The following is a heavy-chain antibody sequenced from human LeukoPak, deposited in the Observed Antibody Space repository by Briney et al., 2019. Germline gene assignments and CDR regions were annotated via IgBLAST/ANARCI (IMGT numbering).Heavy chain of an antibody. J-gene: IGHJ4*02. V-gene: IGHV3-30-3*02. D-gene: IGHD3-22*01. CDR1: GFTFSSYA. Sequence: GGSLRLSCAASGFTFSSYAMHWVRQAPGKGLEWVAVISYDGSNKYYADSVKSRFTISRDNSKNTLFLQMNNLRVEDTAVYYCAKIVWRSVVVPYYFEDWGQGTLVTVSS. CDR3: AKIVWRSVVVPYYFED. CDR2: ISYDGSNK.